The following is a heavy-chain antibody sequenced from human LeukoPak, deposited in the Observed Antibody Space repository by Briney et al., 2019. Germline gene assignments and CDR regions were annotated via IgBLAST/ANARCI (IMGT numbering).Heavy chain of an antibody. V-gene: IGHV3-15*05. J-gene: IGHJ4*02. D-gene: IGHD7-27*01. CDR1: GFTFSNAW. CDR3: AKDLGNNYFDY. CDR2: IKSKNDGGTT. Sequence: GGSLRLSCAASGFTFSNAWMGWVRQAPGKGLEWVGRIKSKNDGGTTDYAAAVKGRFTISRDDSKNTLYLQMNSLRAEDTAVYYCAKDLGNNYFDYWGQGALVTVSS.